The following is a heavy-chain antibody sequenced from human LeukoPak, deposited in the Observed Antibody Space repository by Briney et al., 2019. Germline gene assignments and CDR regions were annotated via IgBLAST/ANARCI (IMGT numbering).Heavy chain of an antibody. V-gene: IGHV1-69*04. Sequence: GSSVKVSCKASGGTFSSYTISWVRQAAGQGLEWMGRIIPILGIANYAQKFQGRVTITADKSTRTAYMELSSLRSEDTAVYYCARDMGYCSSTSCYRIDYYYHYGMDVWGQGTTVTVSS. D-gene: IGHD2-2*01. CDR1: GGTFSSYT. J-gene: IGHJ6*02. CDR2: IIPILGIA. CDR3: ARDMGYCSSTSCYRIDYYYHYGMDV.